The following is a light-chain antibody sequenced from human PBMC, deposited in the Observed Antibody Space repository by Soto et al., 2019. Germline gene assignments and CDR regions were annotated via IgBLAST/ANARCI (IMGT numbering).Light chain of an antibody. J-gene: IGLJ1*01. CDR2: SNT. Sequence: SVRTNAASGSGVPLHRGPIFCTGGTSSIGAHSDIHWYQHLPGKAPKLLIYSNTHRPSGVPDRFSGSKSGTSASLAITGLQAEDEGDYYCQYYDTSLSRLFVFGSGTRSPS. V-gene: IGLV1-40*01. CDR1: TSSIGAHSD. CDR3: QYYDTSLSRLFV.